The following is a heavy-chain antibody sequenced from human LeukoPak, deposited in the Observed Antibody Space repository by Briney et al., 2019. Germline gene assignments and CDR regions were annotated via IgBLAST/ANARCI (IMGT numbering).Heavy chain of an antibody. Sequence: GGSLRLSCAASGFTFSSYWMSWVRQAPGKGLEWVANIKQDGSEKYYVDSVKGRFAISRDNAKNSLYPQMNSLRAEDTAVYYCAREHSYGDAFDIWGQGTMVTVSS. D-gene: IGHD1-26*01. CDR1: GFTFSSYW. CDR2: IKQDGSEK. J-gene: IGHJ3*02. V-gene: IGHV3-7*01. CDR3: AREHSYGDAFDI.